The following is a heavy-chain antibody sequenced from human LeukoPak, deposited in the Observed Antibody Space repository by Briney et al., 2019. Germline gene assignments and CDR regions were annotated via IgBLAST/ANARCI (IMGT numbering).Heavy chain of an antibody. D-gene: IGHD3-22*01. CDR3: ARERSRDYYDSSGYYYGY. CDR1: GFTFSSYS. V-gene: IGHV3-48*02. J-gene: IGHJ4*02. Sequence: GGSLRLSCAASGFTFSSYSMNWVRQAPGKGLEWVSYISSSSSTIYYADSVKGRFTISRDNAKNSLYPQMNSLRDEDTAVYYCARERSRDYYDSSGYYYGYWGQGTLVTVSS. CDR2: ISSSSSTI.